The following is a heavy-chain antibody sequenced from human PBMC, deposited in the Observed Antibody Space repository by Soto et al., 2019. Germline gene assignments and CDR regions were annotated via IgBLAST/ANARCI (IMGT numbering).Heavy chain of an antibody. CDR2: IYYSGST. Sequence: PSETLSLTCTVSGGSISSGGYYWSWIRQHPRKGLEWIGYIYYSGSTYYDPSLKSRVTISVDTSKNLFSLKLSSVTAADTVVYYCSRWSPDFPTEDVWGQRTTVTVSS. J-gene: IGHJ6*02. V-gene: IGHV4-31*03. CDR3: SRWSPDFPTEDV. D-gene: IGHD3-3*01. CDR1: GGSISSGGYY.